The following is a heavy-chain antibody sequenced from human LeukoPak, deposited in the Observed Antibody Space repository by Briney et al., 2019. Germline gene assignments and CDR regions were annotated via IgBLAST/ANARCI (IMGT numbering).Heavy chain of an antibody. CDR3: ARTHPFDY. CDR1: GFTFGSYW. Sequence: GGSLRPPCAASGFTFGSYWMTWVRQAPGKGLEWVANIKTDGSETYYVDSVKGRFTISRDNAKNSLYLQMNSLRAEDTAVYYCARTHPFDYWGQGTLVTVSS. V-gene: IGHV3-7*03. J-gene: IGHJ4*02. CDR2: IKTDGSET.